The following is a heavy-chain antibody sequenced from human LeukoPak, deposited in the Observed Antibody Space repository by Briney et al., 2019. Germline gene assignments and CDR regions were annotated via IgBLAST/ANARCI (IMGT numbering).Heavy chain of an antibody. CDR2: VSSDGNRI. Sequence: GGSLRLSCAASGFTFSNSWMLWVPQAPGRGRVWVPRVSSDGNRINYADSVKGRFTISRDNAKNMLYLQMNSLRAEDTAVYYCARWRANYYFDYWGRGTLVTVSS. J-gene: IGHJ4*02. V-gene: IGHV3-74*01. CDR3: ARWRANYYFDY. CDR1: GFTFSNSW.